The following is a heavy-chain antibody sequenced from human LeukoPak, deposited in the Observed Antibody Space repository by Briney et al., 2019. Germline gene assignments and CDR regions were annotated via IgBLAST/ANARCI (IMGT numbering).Heavy chain of an antibody. V-gene: IGHV3-9*01. CDR3: AKDIRYSSGWCFDY. J-gene: IGHJ4*02. CDR1: GFTFDDYA. Sequence: GRSLRLSCAASGFTFDDYAMHWVRQAPGKGLEWVSGISWNSGSIGYADSVKGRFTISRDNAKNSLYLQMNSLRAEDTALYYCAKDIRYSSGWCFDYWGQGTLVTVSS. CDR2: ISWNSGSI. D-gene: IGHD6-19*01.